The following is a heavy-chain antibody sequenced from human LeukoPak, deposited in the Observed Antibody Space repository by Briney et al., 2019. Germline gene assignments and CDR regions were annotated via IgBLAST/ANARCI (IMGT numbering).Heavy chain of an antibody. J-gene: IGHJ2*01. CDR1: GFTFSDYY. CDR3: ARDLLMVTAGYFDL. CDR2: ISSSGSTI. D-gene: IGHD5-18*01. Sequence: GGSLRLSCAASGFTFSDYYMSWIRQAPGKGLEWVSYISSSGSTIYYADSVKGRFTISRDNAKNSLYLQMNSLRAEETAVYYCARDLLMVTAGYFDLWGRGTLVTVSS. V-gene: IGHV3-11*04.